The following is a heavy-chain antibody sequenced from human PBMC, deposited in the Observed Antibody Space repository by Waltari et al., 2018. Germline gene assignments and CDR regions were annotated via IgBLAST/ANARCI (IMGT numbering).Heavy chain of an antibody. CDR1: GFTFSSHA. CDR3: AKEWSAVEI. Sequence: EVQLLESGGGLVQPGGSLRLSCAASGFTFSSHAMSWVRQSSGKGLEWGSALSGDGFRTDYADSVKGRFTISRDNSKNTRYLQMNSLRAEDTAVYYCAKEWSAVEIWGQGTMVTVSS. V-gene: IGHV3-23*01. J-gene: IGHJ3*02. CDR2: LSGDGFRT. D-gene: IGHD2-15*01.